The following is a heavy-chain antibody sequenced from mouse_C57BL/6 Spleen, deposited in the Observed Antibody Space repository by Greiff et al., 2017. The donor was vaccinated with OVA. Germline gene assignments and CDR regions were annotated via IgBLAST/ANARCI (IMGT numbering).Heavy chain of an antibody. Sequence: EVKLMESGGGLVKPGGSLKLSCAASGFTFSSYAMSWVRQTPEKRLEWVATISDGGSYTYYPDNVKGRFTISRDNAKNNLYLQMSHLKSEDTAMYYCARPANWGFAYWGQGTLVTVSA. D-gene: IGHD4-1*02. CDR1: GFTFSSYA. CDR3: ARPANWGFAY. J-gene: IGHJ3*01. V-gene: IGHV5-4*03. CDR2: ISDGGSYT.